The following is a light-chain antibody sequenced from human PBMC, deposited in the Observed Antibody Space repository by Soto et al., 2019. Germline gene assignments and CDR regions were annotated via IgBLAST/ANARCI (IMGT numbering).Light chain of an antibody. CDR1: SSDVGAYNY. Sequence: QSALTQPASVSGPPGQSITISCTGTSSDVGAYNYVSWYQHPPGKAPRLVIYDVTNRPSVTSDRFSGSKSGNTASLTISGLLAEYEADYYCTSYTSTSTYVFGTGTKLTVL. J-gene: IGLJ1*01. CDR2: DVT. CDR3: TSYTSTSTYV. V-gene: IGLV2-14*01.